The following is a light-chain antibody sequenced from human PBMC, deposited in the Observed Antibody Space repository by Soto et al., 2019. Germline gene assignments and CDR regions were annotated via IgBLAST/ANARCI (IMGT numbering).Light chain of an antibody. CDR1: QSVGSN. CDR3: QQYGSSTWT. V-gene: IGKV3-20*01. Sequence: IVMTQSPATLSVSPGERATLSCRASQSVGSNLAWYQQKPGQAPRLLIYGASSRATGIPDRFSGSVSGTDGTLTISRLEKEDGAVYYCQQYGSSTWTFGQGTKVDIK. CDR2: GAS. J-gene: IGKJ1*01.